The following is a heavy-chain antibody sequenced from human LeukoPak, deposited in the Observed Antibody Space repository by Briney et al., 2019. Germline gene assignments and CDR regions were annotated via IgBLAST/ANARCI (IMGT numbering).Heavy chain of an antibody. CDR3: AKGAATYCSSTSCFLDY. CDR2: ISGSGGST. Sequence: GGSLRLSCTASGFTFGDYAMSWVRQAPGKGLEWVSAISGSGGSTYYADSVKGRFTISRDNSKNTLYLQMNSLRVEDTAVYYCAKGAATYCSSTSCFLDYWGQGTLVTVSS. D-gene: IGHD2-2*01. V-gene: IGHV3-23*01. J-gene: IGHJ4*02. CDR1: GFTFGDYA.